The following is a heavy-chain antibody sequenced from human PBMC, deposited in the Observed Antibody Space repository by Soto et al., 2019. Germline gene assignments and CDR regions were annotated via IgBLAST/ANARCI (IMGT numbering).Heavy chain of an antibody. CDR3: ASSIVVVVAQGPEGWFDP. CDR1: GGTFSSYA. CDR2: IIPIFGTA. Sequence: QVQLVQSGAEVKKPGSSVKVSCKASGGTFSSYAISWVRQAPGQGLEWMGGIIPIFGTANYAQKFQGRVTFTADESTSTAYMELSSLRSEDTAVYYCASSIVVVVAQGPEGWFDPWGQGTLVTVSS. J-gene: IGHJ5*02. V-gene: IGHV1-69*01. D-gene: IGHD2-15*01.